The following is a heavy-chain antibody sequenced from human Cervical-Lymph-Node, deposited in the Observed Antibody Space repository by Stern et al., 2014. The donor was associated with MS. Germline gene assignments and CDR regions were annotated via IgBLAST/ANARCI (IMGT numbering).Heavy chain of an antibody. V-gene: IGHV3-21*01. J-gene: IGHJ4*02. Sequence: EVQLLESWGGLVKPGESLRLSCDASGFTFSHYSINWVRQAPGTGMERISSVSNNATHTYYADSVECRFTITRDSAKDSVSLHMVSLRAEDTAVYYCARARVGDYARSPHLDSWGQGTLVTVSS. D-gene: IGHD4-17*01. CDR3: ARARVGDYARSPHLDS. CDR2: VSNNATHT. CDR1: GFTFSHYS.